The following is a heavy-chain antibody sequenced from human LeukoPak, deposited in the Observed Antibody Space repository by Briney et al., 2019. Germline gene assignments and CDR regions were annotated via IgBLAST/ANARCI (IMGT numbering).Heavy chain of an antibody. CDR1: GFTFSSYS. CDR2: ISSSSSYI. D-gene: IGHD5-12*01. V-gene: IGHV3-21*01. CDR3: ARVKRVATIPTYDY. Sequence: GGSLRLSYAASGFTFSSYSMNWVRQAPGKGLEWVSSISSSSSYIYYADSVKGRFTISRDNAKNSLYLQMNSLRAEDTAVYYCARVKRVATIPTYDYWGQGTLVTVSS. J-gene: IGHJ4*02.